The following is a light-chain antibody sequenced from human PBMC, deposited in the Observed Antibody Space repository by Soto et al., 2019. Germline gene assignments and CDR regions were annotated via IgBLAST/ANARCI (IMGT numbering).Light chain of an antibody. CDR3: QQYDGYSGLT. CDR1: QSISYW. V-gene: IGKV1-5*03. CDR2: TAS. J-gene: IGKJ4*01. Sequence: DIPLTQSPSTLSASVGDRVTITCRASQSISYWLAWYQQKAGKAPKLLIYTASNLNSGVPSRFSGSGSGTEFTLTISSLQPDDFATYHCQQYDGYSGLTFGGGTKVEIK.